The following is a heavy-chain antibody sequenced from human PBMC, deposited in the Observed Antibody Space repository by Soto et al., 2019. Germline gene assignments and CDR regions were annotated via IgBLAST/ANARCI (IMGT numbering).Heavy chain of an antibody. Sequence: QVQLQESGPGLVKPSQTLSLTCTVSGGSISSGGYYWSWIRQHPGKGLAWIGYIYYSGSTYYNPSLKGRVTISVVTSMNQCSLKLSSVTAAAKSVYYCARAPDGYDGRGYYEGSFDYWGQGTLVTFSA. CDR3: ARAPDGYDGRGYYEGSFDY. J-gene: IGHJ4*02. D-gene: IGHD3-22*01. CDR1: GGSISSGGYY. V-gene: IGHV4-31*03. CDR2: IYYSGST.